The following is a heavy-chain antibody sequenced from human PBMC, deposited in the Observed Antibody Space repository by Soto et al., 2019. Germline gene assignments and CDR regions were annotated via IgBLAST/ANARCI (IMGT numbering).Heavy chain of an antibody. Sequence: PGESLKISCQSTESSFIHSCIGWVRQRPGKGLEWVGIMNLGDSNVASRPSFQGQATLSVDRSISTAYLQWSKLEPSDTGMYFCAGLLDYFASAHWGPGTLVTVSS. V-gene: IGHV5-51*01. J-gene: IGHJ4*02. D-gene: IGHD3-9*01. CDR3: AGLLDYFASAH. CDR2: MNLGDSNV. CDR1: ESSFIHSC.